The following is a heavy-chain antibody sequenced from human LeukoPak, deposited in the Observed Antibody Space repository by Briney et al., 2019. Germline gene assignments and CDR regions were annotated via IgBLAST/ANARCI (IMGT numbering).Heavy chain of an antibody. Sequence: SETLSLTCTVSGGSISTYYWNWIRQPPGKGLEWIGYIYYSGTTNYNPSLKSRVTISVDTSKNHFSLKLSSVTAADTAVYYCARVRRAGGPYYYGMDVWGQGTTVTVSS. V-gene: IGHV4-59*12. CDR1: GGSISTYY. CDR3: ARVRRAGGPYYYGMDV. J-gene: IGHJ6*02. CDR2: IYYSGTT. D-gene: IGHD6-19*01.